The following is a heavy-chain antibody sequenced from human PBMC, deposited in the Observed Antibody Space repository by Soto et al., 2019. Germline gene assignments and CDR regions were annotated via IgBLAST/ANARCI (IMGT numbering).Heavy chain of an antibody. CDR1: GGSISSGGYY. D-gene: IGHD2-2*01. J-gene: IGHJ4*02. Sequence: SETLSLTCTVSGGSISSGGYYWSWIRQHPGKGLEWIGYIYYSGSTYYNPSLKSRVTISVDTSKNQFSLKLSSVTAADTAVYYCARYQLLSYYFDYWGQGTLVTVSS. CDR2: IYYSGST. CDR3: ARYQLLSYYFDY. V-gene: IGHV4-31*03.